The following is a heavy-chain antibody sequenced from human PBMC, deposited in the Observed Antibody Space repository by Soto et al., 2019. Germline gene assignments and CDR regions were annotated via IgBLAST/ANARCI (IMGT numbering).Heavy chain of an antibody. D-gene: IGHD3-16*02. CDR2: ISPNNGVT. J-gene: IGHJ4*02. Sequence: QVHLVQSGAEVKKPGASVKVSCKASGYSFTGYYLHWVRQAHGQGLEWMGWISPNNGVTNFAQKFQGRVTVTRDTYISTAHLEVTRLTSDDTAVYYCARGYQTQRIDYWGQGTLVTVSS. V-gene: IGHV1-2*02. CDR1: GYSFTGYY. CDR3: ARGYQTQRIDY.